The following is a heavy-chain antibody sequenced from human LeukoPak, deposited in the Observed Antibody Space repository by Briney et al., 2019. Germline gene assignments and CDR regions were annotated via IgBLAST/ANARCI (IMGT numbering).Heavy chain of an antibody. J-gene: IGHJ6*03. CDR2: ITDTGGTT. Sequence: GGSLRLSCAASGFTFRSYAMSWVRQAPGKGLEWVSAITDTGGTTYYADSVKGRFTISRDNSKNTLFLQMNSLRAEDTAVYYCAKGFMRWGEVYYMDVWGKGTTVTVSS. D-gene: IGHD3-16*01. CDR1: GFTFRSYA. V-gene: IGHV3-23*01. CDR3: AKGFMRWGEVYYMDV.